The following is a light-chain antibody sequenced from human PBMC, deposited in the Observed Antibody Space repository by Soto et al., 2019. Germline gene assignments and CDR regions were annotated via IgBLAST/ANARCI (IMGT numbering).Light chain of an antibody. J-gene: IGKJ2*01. CDR2: AAS. V-gene: IGKV1-9*01. CDR3: QQVNFYPT. Sequence: IQLTQYPSSLSASVEDRVTVTCRASRGISTDLAWYQQKPGKAPRLLIYAASTLQSGVPSRFSGSGSGTDFTLTISSLQPEDFATYYCQQVNFYPTFGQGTKLEIK. CDR1: RGISTD.